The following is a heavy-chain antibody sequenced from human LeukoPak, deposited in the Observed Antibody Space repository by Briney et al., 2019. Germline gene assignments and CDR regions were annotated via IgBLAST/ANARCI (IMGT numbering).Heavy chain of an antibody. J-gene: IGHJ4*01. CDR3: AKYATGYAPNFDY. Sequence: GGSLRLSCAGSGFTFETYAMTWVRQAPGKGLEWVSVIGPSGAVTHYAESVKGRFTISRDNSKNTLYLQMNSLRVEDTAIYFCAKYATGYAPNFDYWGQGTLVTVSS. CDR1: GFTFETYA. V-gene: IGHV3-23*01. CDR2: IGPSGAVT. D-gene: IGHD5-12*01.